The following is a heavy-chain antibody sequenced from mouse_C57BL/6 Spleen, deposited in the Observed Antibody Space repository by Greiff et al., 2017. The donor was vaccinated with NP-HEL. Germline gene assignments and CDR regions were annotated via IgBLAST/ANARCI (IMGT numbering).Heavy chain of an antibody. CDR2: ISSGGSYT. D-gene: IGHD2-1*01. CDR3: ARHTTVTLDY. Sequence: EVQVVESGGDLVKPGGSLKLSCAASGFTFSSYGMSWVRQTPDKRLEWVATISSGGSYTYYPDSVKGRFTIARDNAKNTLYLQMSSLKSEDTAMYYCARHTTVTLDYWGQGTTLTVSS. J-gene: IGHJ2*01. CDR1: GFTFSSYG. V-gene: IGHV5-6*01.